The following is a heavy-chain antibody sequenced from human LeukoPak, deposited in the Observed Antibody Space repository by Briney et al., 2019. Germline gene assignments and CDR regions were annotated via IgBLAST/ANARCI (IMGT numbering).Heavy chain of an antibody. CDR2: IYHSGST. CDR3: ARQTGSGLFILP. Sequence: SETLSLTCTVSGYSIRSGYYWGWIRQPPGKGLEWIGSIYHSGSTYYNASLKSQVSISVDTSKNQFSLKLTSVTAADTAVYYCARQTGSGLFILPGGQGTLVTVSS. V-gene: IGHV4-38-2*02. J-gene: IGHJ4*02. D-gene: IGHD3/OR15-3a*01. CDR1: GYSIRSGYY.